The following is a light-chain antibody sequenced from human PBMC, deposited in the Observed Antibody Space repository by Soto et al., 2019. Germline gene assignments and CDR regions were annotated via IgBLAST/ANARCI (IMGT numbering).Light chain of an antibody. Sequence: IQMPQSPSSLSASVGDRVTITCRASQSISSWLAWYQQKPGKAPKFLIYDASNLESGVPSRFSGSGSGTEFTLTISSLQPDDFATYYCQQYSSYCTFGQGTKVDIK. CDR2: DAS. CDR1: QSISSW. CDR3: QQYSSYCT. V-gene: IGKV1-5*01. J-gene: IGKJ1*01.